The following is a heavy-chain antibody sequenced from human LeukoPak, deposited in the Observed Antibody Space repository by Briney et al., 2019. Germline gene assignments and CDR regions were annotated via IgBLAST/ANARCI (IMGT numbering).Heavy chain of an antibody. CDR3: ARRMYSSTGYYYMDV. CDR2: ITSSSHYI. J-gene: IGHJ6*03. V-gene: IGHV3-21*04. D-gene: IGHD6-13*01. CDR1: GFTFSSYS. Sequence: GGSLRLSCAASGFTFSSYSMIWVRQAPGKGLEWVSSITSSSHYIYYADSLKGRFTISRDNAKNSLYLQMNSLRDEDTAVYYCARRMYSSTGYYYMDVWGKGTTVTVSS.